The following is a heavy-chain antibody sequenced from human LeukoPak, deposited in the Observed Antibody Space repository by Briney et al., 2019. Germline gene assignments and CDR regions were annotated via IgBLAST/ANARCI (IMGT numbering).Heavy chain of an antibody. V-gene: IGHV4-30-2*05. Sequence: PSQTLSLTCTVSGGSISSGGYYWNWSRQPPGKGLEWIGYFYHSGHTYYTPSLRSRVTISVDTTQNQFSLKLKSVTVADAAVFFCARGRDEAVAVNPFDTWGQGALVIISS. CDR2: FYHSGHT. J-gene: IGHJ4*02. CDR3: ARGRDEAVAVNPFDT. CDR1: GGSISSGGYY. D-gene: IGHD6-19*01.